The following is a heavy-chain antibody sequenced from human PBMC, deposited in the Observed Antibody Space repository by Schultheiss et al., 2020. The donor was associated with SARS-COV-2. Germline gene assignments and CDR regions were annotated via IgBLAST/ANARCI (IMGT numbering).Heavy chain of an antibody. CDR3: ARGPSQYSSHFDY. CDR1: GFTFSSYA. Sequence: GGSLRLSCAASGFTFSSYAMHWVRQAPGKGLEWVAVISYDGSNQYYADSVKGRFTISRDNSKNTLYMQMNSLRAEDTAVYYCARGPSQYSSHFDYWGQGTLVTVSS. CDR2: ISYDGSNQ. J-gene: IGHJ4*02. V-gene: IGHV3-30*04. D-gene: IGHD6-6*01.